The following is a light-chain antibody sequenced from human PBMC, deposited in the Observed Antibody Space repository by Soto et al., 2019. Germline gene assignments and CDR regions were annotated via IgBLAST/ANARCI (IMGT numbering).Light chain of an antibody. J-gene: IGLJ2*01. Sequence: QSALTQPASVSGSPGQSITISCTGTSSDVGAYNYVSWYQHHPGKAPKLMIFEVSNRPSGVSNRFSGSKSGNTASLTISGLQAEDEADYYCSSYTSNNTVVFGGGTKVTVL. CDR2: EVS. V-gene: IGLV2-14*01. CDR3: SSYTSNNTVV. CDR1: SSDVGAYNY.